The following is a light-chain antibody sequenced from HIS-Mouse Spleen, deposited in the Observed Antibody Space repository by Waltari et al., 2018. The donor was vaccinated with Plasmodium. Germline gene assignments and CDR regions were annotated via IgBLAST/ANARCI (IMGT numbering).Light chain of an antibody. CDR1: QSVSSSY. J-gene: IGKJ3*01. Sequence: EIVLTQSPGTLSLSPGERATLSCRASQSVSSSYLAWYQQKPGQAPKLLIYGSSSRATGIPDGFSGSGSGTYFTLTISRLEPEDFATYYCQQYDNLPPAFTFGPGTKVDSK. V-gene: IGKV3-20*01. CDR2: GSS. CDR3: QQYDNLPPAFT.